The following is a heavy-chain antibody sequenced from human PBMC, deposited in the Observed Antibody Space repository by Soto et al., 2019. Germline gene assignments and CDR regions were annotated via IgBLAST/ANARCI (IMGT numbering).Heavy chain of an antibody. J-gene: IGHJ3*02. Sequence: SETLSLTCAVYGGSFSGYYWSWIRQPPGKGLEWIGEINHSGSTNYNPSLKSRVTISVDTSKNQFSLKLSSVTAADTAVYYCGRDRAAFDIWGQGTMVTVSS. CDR2: INHSGST. CDR1: GGSFSGYY. V-gene: IGHV4-34*01. CDR3: GRDRAAFDI.